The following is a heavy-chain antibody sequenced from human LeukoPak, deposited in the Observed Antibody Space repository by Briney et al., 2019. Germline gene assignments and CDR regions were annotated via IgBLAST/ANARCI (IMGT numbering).Heavy chain of an antibody. CDR3: ARDRRDYYYYYYMDV. CDR2: ISAYNGNT. Sequence: GASVKVSCKASGYTFTSYGISWVRQAPGQGLEWMGWISAYNGNTNYAQKLQGRVTMTTDTSTSTAYMELRSLRSDDTAVYYCARDRRDYYYYYYMDVWGKGTTVTISS. J-gene: IGHJ6*03. CDR1: GYTFTSYG. V-gene: IGHV1-18*01.